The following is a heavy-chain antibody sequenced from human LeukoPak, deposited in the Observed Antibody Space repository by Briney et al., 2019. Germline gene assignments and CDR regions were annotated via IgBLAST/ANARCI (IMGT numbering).Heavy chain of an antibody. CDR2: IYYSGST. Sequence: SETLSLTCTVSGVSISSSSYYWGWIRQPPGKGLEWIGSIYYSGSTYYNPSLKSRVTISVDTSKNQFSLKLSSVTAADTAVYYCATSMVRVLNWFDPWGQGTLVTVSS. V-gene: IGHV4-39*07. J-gene: IGHJ5*02. D-gene: IGHD3-10*01. CDR3: ATSMVRVLNWFDP. CDR1: GVSISSSSYY.